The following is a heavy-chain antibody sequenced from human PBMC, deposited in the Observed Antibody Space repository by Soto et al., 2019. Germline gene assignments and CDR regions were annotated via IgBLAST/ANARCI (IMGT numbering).Heavy chain of an antibody. V-gene: IGHV4-31*03. Sequence: QVQLQESGPGLVQPSQTLSLTCTVSGGSISSGGYYWSWIRQHPGTGLEWIGHISYSGSTYYNTSLKSRVTTSVDTSRKQFYLIVNSVNAADPAVYYCARGVLPWGQGTLVTVSS. J-gene: IGHJ5*01. CDR3: ARGVLP. CDR1: GGSISSGGYY. CDR2: ISYSGST.